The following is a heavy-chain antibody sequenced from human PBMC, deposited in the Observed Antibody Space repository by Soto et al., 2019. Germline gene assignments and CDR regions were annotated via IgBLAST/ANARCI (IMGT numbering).Heavy chain of an antibody. Sequence: EVQLLESGGDLVQPGGSLRLSCAASGSTFSSYAMSWVRQAPGKGLEWVSVISGSGGSTFYADSVKGRFTISRDKAKNTLYLQTTSLRAEDTAVYFCAKMSDGWYGAFHVWGQGTMVTVSS. CDR2: ISGSGGST. CDR3: AKMSDGWYGAFHV. V-gene: IGHV3-23*01. D-gene: IGHD6-19*01. J-gene: IGHJ3*01. CDR1: GSTFSSYA.